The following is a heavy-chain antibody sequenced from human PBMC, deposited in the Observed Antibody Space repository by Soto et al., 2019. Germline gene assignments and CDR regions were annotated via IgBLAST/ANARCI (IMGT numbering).Heavy chain of an antibody. Sequence: ASVKVSCKASGCTFTSYAMHWVRQAPGQRLEWMGWINAGNGNTKYSQKFQGRVTTTRDTSASTAYMELSSLRSEDTAVYYCAREGVTYYDFWSGYYLGYWGQGTLVTVSS. V-gene: IGHV1-3*01. CDR3: AREGVTYYDFWSGYYLGY. J-gene: IGHJ4*02. D-gene: IGHD3-3*01. CDR2: INAGNGNT. CDR1: GCTFTSYA.